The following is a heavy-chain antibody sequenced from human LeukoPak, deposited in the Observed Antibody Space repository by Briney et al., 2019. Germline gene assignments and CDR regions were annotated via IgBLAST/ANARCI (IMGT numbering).Heavy chain of an antibody. J-gene: IGHJ4*02. CDR2: ISAYNGNT. V-gene: IGHV1-18*01. CDR3: ARDALYYDILTGYLRLYYFDY. D-gene: IGHD3-9*01. Sequence: EASVKVSCKASGYTFTSYGISWVRQAPGQGLEWMGWISAYNGNTNYAQKLQGRVTMTTDTSTSTAYMELRSLRSDDTAVYYCARDALYYDILTGYLRLYYFDYWGQGTLVTVSS. CDR1: GYTFTSYG.